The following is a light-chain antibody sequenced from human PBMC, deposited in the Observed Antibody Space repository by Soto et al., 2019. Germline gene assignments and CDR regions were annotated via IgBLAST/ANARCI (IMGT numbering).Light chain of an antibody. CDR2: DSS. Sequence: EIVLTQSPATLSLSPGESATLSCRASQSVSSFLAWYQQRPGQAPRLLIYDSSNRATGIPARFSGSGSGTDFTLTISSLEPEDFAVSYCQQRSGWPTFGQGTKVEIK. CDR1: QSVSSF. J-gene: IGKJ1*01. CDR3: QQRSGWPT. V-gene: IGKV3-11*01.